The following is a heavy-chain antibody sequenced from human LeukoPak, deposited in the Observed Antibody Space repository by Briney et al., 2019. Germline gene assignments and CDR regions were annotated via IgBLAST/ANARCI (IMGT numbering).Heavy chain of an antibody. CDR2: IIPIFGTA. Sequence: GASVKVSCKASGGTFSRYAISWVRQAPGQGLEWMGGIIPIFGTANYAQKFQGRVTITADESTSTAYMELSSLRSEDTAVYYCARKYCSGGSCYFDYWGHGTLVTVSS. CDR3: ARKYCSGGSCYFDY. CDR1: GGTFSRYA. D-gene: IGHD2-15*01. J-gene: IGHJ4*01. V-gene: IGHV1-69*13.